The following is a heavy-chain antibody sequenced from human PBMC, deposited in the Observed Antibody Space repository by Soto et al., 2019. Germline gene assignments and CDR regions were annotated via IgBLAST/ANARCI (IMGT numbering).Heavy chain of an antibody. D-gene: IGHD3-10*01. J-gene: IGHJ6*02. CDR3: ATTMVRGYYYGRDV. CDR1: GASISSGGYY. CDR2: IYYSGTT. V-gene: IGHV4-31*03. Sequence: PSETLSLTCSVSGASISSGGYYWNWIRQHPGKGLEWIGYIYYSGTTYCNPSLKSRVTISVDTSKNQFSLKLSSVTAADTAVYYCATTMVRGYYYGRDVWGQGTTVTVS.